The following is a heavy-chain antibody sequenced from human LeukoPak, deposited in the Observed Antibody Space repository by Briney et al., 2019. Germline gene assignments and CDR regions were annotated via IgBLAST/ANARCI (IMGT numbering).Heavy chain of an antibody. Sequence: ASVKVSCKASGGTFSSYAISWVRQAPGQGLEWMGIINPSGGSTSYAQKFQGRVTMTRGTSTSTVYMELSSLRSEDTAVYYCARDLYRYSGYDMGNFDYWGQGTLVTVSS. J-gene: IGHJ4*02. V-gene: IGHV1-46*01. CDR2: INPSGGST. CDR1: GGTFSSYA. D-gene: IGHD5-12*01. CDR3: ARDLYRYSGYDMGNFDY.